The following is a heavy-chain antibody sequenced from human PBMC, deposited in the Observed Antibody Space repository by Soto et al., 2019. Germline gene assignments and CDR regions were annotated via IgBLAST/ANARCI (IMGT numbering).Heavy chain of an antibody. CDR2: ISAHNDNT. D-gene: IGHD6-13*01. V-gene: IGHV1-18*01. Sequence: ASVKVSCKVSGYTSTNYGISWVRQAPGQGLEWMGWISAHNDNTYYAQKFQGRVTMTTDTSTSTAYMELRSLRSDDTAVYYCARGIAAAGTLRWFDPWGQGTLVTVSS. J-gene: IGHJ5*02. CDR3: ARGIAAAGTLRWFDP. CDR1: GYTSTNYG.